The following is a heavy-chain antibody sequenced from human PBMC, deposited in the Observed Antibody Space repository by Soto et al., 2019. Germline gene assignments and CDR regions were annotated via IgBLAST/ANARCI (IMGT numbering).Heavy chain of an antibody. CDR2: IKQDGSEK. CDR1: GFTFSSYW. V-gene: IGHV3-7*01. J-gene: IGHJ6*02. D-gene: IGHD2-15*01. Sequence: PGGSLRLSCAASGFTFSSYWMSWVRQAPGKGLEWVANIKQDGSEKYYVDSAKGRFTISRDNAKNSLYLQMNSLRAEDTAVYYCARDGYCSGGSCYHMNPYYYYYGMDVWGQGTTVTVSS. CDR3: ARDGYCSGGSCYHMNPYYYYYGMDV.